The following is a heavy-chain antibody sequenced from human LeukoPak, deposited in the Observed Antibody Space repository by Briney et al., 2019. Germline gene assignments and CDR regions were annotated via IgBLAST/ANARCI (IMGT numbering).Heavy chain of an antibody. J-gene: IGHJ4*02. CDR2: ISAYNGNT. Sequence: GVSVKVSCKASGYTFTSYGISWVRQAPGQGLEWMGWISAYNGNTNYAQKLQGRVTMTTDTSTSTAYMELRSLRSDDTAVYYCARDSSRYDLTYFDYWGQGTLVTVSS. V-gene: IGHV1-18*01. CDR1: GYTFTSYG. D-gene: IGHD1-1*01. CDR3: ARDSSRYDLTYFDY.